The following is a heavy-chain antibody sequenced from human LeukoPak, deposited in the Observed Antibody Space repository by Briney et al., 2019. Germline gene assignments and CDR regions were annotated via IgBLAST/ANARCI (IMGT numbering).Heavy chain of an antibody. CDR3: ARSDSGSNGAYRWFGP. D-gene: IGHD1-26*01. CDR2: INFNTGGT. CDR1: EYTFTGSY. J-gene: IGHJ5*02. Sequence: ASVKVSCKTSEYTFTGSYIHWVRQAPGQGLEWMGWINFNTGGTKYEQRFQGRVTMTRDTSINTAYMELTSDDTAVYYCARSDSGSNGAYRWFGPWGQGTLVTVSS. V-gene: IGHV1-2*02.